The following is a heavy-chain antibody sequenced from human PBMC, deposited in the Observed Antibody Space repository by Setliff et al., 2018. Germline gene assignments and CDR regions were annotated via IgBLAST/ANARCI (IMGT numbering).Heavy chain of an antibody. CDR2: AYYSGST. V-gene: IGHV4-59*08. J-gene: IGHJ4*02. CDR3: ASRTVTAFDS. D-gene: IGHD4-17*01. CDR1: GGSVSTYS. Sequence: PSETLSLTCTVSGGSVSTYSWNWIRQPPGKGLEWIGFAYYSGSTNYHPLLKSRVSISVDTSNNQFSLKLDSVTAADTAVYYCASRTVTAFDSWGQGILVTVSS.